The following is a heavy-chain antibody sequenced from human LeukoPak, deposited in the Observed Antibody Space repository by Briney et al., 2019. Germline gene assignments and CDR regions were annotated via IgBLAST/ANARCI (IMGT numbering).Heavy chain of an antibody. Sequence: PGGSLRLSCAASGFIFSNYWMSWVRQAPGKGLEWVANIKQDGSEKSYVDSVTGRFTISRDNAKNSLYLQMNSLRAEDTAVYYCASEISSWYRTEGRFDPWGQGTLVTVSS. CDR3: ASEISSWYRTEGRFDP. J-gene: IGHJ5*02. D-gene: IGHD6-13*01. CDR2: IKQDGSEK. V-gene: IGHV3-7*01. CDR1: GFIFSNYW.